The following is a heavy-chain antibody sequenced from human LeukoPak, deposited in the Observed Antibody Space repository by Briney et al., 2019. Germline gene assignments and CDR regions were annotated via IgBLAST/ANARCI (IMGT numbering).Heavy chain of an antibody. V-gene: IGHV3-74*01. J-gene: IGHJ4*01. CDR1: GFKFSSYW. Sequence: GGSLRLSCAVSGFKFSSYWMNWVRQVPGKGLVWVAHINTNGDSANYADSVKGRFTISRDNAMSTLSLQMNSLRAEDTAIYYCVRDNAYTFDYWGQGTLVTVSS. D-gene: IGHD5-24*01. CDR3: VRDNAYTFDY. CDR2: INTNGDSA.